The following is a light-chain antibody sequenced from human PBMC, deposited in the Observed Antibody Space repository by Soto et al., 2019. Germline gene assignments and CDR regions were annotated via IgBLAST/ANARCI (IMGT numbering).Light chain of an antibody. CDR2: AAS. J-gene: IGKJ4*01. CDR1: QGISSY. Sequence: DIQLTQSPSFLSASVGDRVTITCRASQGISSYLAWYQQKPGKAPKLLIFAASTLHSGVPSRFSGSGSGTEFTLTISSLQPADFATYYCQHLHSYPLTFGGGTKVEMK. V-gene: IGKV1-9*01. CDR3: QHLHSYPLT.